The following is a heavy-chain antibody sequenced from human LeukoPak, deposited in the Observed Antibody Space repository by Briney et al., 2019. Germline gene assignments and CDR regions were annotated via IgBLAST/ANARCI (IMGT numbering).Heavy chain of an antibody. D-gene: IGHD2-15*01. V-gene: IGHV4-39*07. J-gene: IGHJ3*02. Sequence: PSETLSLTCTVSGGSISSSSYYWGWVRQPPGKGLEWIGSMYYSGNTYYNPSLKSRVTISVDTSKNQFSLKLNSVTAADSAVYYCARDLYCSSGSCYSTAFDIWGQGTMVTASS. CDR2: MYYSGNT. CDR3: ARDLYCSSGSCYSTAFDI. CDR1: GGSISSSSYY.